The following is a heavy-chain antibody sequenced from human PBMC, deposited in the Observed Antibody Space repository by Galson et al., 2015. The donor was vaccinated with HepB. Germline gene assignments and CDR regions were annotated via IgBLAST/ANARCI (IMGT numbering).Heavy chain of an antibody. D-gene: IGHD6-13*01. V-gene: IGHV1-3*01. CDR1: GYTFTSYA. CDR3: ARDKKYSSSWPPADDAFDI. J-gene: IGHJ3*02. Sequence: SVKVSCKASGYTFTSYAMHWVRQAPGQRLEWMGWINAGNGNTKYSQKFQGRVTITRDTSASTAHMELSSLRSEDTAVYYCARDKKYSSSWPPADDAFDIWGQGTMVTVSS. CDR2: INAGNGNT.